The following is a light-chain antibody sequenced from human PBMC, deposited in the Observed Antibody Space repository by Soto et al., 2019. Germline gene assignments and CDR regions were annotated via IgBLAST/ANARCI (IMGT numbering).Light chain of an antibody. CDR1: QSISNY. V-gene: IGKV1-39*01. J-gene: IGKJ1*01. Sequence: DIQMTQSPSSLSASVGDRVTITCRASQSISNYLNWYQQKPGKAPKLLIYAASTLQSGVPSRFSGRGSGTDFTLNISSLQPEDFATYYCQQSYATPRTFGQGTKVDIK. CDR2: AAS. CDR3: QQSYATPRT.